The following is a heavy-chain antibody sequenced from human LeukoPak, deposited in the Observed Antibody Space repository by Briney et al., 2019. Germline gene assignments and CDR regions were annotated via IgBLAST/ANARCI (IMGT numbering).Heavy chain of an antibody. CDR2: IYYSGST. D-gene: IGHD6-13*01. V-gene: IGHV4-31*03. J-gene: IGHJ4*02. CDR1: GGSISSGGFY. Sequence: SQTLSLTCSVSGGSISSGGFYWSWIRQHPGKGLEWIGYIYYSGSTNYNPSLKSRVTISVDTSKKQFSLKLSSVTAADTAVYYCARGYSSSWNYFDYWGQGTLVTVSS. CDR3: ARGYSSSWNYFDY.